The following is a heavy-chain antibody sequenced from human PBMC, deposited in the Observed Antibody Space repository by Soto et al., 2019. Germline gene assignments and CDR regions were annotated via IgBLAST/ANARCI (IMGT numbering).Heavy chain of an antibody. J-gene: IGHJ6*02. CDR2: ISSSGSTI. CDR3: AREAGYYDSSGLDYYYGMDV. V-gene: IGHV3-11*01. D-gene: IGHD3-22*01. CDR1: GFTFSDYY. Sequence: LRLSCAASGFTFSDYYMSWIRQSPWKWLEWVSYISSSGSTIYYADSVKGRFTISRDNAKNSLYLQMNSLRAEDTAVYYCAREAGYYDSSGLDYYYGMDVWGQGTTVTVSS.